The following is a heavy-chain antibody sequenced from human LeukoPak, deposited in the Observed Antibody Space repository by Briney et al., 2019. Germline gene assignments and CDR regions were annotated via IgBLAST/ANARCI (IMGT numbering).Heavy chain of an antibody. CDR2: ITPSSNYK. Sequence: GGSLRLSCAASGFTFSGYTMAWVRQAPGKGLEWVSSITPSSNYKYFPDSLRGRFSVSRDNGRNLLFLQINSLRAEDTAVYYCARDPASRRFDPWGQGTLVTVSS. CDR1: GFTFSGYT. J-gene: IGHJ5*02. D-gene: IGHD6-6*01. CDR3: ARDPASRRFDP. V-gene: IGHV3-21*06.